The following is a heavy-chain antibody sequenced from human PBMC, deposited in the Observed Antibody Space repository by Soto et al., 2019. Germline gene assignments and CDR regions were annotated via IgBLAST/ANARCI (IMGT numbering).Heavy chain of an antibody. CDR2: IIPIFGTA. CDR3: ARISHDAFDI. V-gene: IGHV1-69*06. CDR1: GGTFSSYA. Sequence: SVKVSCNASGGTFSSYAISWVRQAPGQGLEWMGGIIPIFGTANYAQKFQGRVTITADKSTSTAYMELSSLRSEDTAMYYCARISHDAFDIWGQGTMVNVSS. J-gene: IGHJ3*02.